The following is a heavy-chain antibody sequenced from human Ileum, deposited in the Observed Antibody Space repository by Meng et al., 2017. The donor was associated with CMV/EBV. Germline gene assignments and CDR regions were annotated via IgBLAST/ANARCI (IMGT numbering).Heavy chain of an antibody. CDR1: GGSISTYY. CDR3: AREENTVNQFEY. CDR2: INAGGST. V-gene: IGHV4-4*07. D-gene: IGHD4-17*01. Sequence: QGHLQEWGPGLVKPSETLSLTCAVSGGSISTYYWTWVRQPAGKGLEWIGRINAGGSTNDNPSLKSRVTMSVDTSKNQFSLKVTSVTAADTAVYYCAREENTVNQFEYWGQGTLVTVSS. J-gene: IGHJ4*02.